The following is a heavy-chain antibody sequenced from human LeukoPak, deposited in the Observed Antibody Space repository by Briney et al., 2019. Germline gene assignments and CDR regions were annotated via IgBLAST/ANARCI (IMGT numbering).Heavy chain of an antibody. D-gene: IGHD4-23*01. Sequence: SQTLFLTCTVSGGSISSGDYYWSWIRQPPGKGLEWIGYIYYSGSTYYNPSLKSRVTISVDTSKNQFSLKLSSVTAADTAVYYCAGSLDYGGNPALDYWGQGTLVTVSS. CDR2: IYYSGST. J-gene: IGHJ4*02. CDR1: GGSISSGDYY. CDR3: AGSLDYGGNPALDY. V-gene: IGHV4-30-4*08.